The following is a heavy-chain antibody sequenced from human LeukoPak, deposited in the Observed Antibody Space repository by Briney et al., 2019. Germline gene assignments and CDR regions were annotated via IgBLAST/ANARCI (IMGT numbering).Heavy chain of an antibody. V-gene: IGHV3-23*01. J-gene: IGHJ4*02. CDR3: AKTMTALTTGDY. D-gene: IGHD4-17*01. CDR1: GFTFSSYA. Sequence: GGSLRLSCAASGFTFSSYAMSWVRQAPGRGLEWVSAITGGGGSTYYADSVKGRFTISRDNSQNTLYLQMNSLRAEDTAVYYCAKTMTALTTGDYWGQGTLVTVSS. CDR2: ITGGGGST.